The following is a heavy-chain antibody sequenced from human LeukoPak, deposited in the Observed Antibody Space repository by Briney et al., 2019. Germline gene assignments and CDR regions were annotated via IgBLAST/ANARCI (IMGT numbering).Heavy chain of an antibody. CDR1: GFTFSSYW. D-gene: IGHD6-6*01. CDR2: INNDGSTT. Sequence: PGGSLRLSCAVSGFTFSSYWMHWVRHAPGKGLVWVSRINNDGSTTSYADSVKGRFTISRDNAKNTLYLQMNSLGVEDTAVYYCARDHSSSAWGQGTLVTVSS. J-gene: IGHJ5*02. V-gene: IGHV3-74*01. CDR3: ARDHSSSA.